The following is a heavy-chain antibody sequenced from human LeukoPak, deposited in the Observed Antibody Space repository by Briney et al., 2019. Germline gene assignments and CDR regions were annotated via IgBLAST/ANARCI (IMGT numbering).Heavy chain of an antibody. CDR2: IYYTGST. V-gene: IGHV4-39*02. Sequence: PSETLSLTCTVSGGSIRSSSYYWGWIRQPPGKGLEWIGSIYYTGSTYYNPSLKSRVTISLDMSKNHFSLKLSSVTAADTAVYYCAGRIGLLWFGELGSSFDYWGQGTLVTVSS. CDR3: AGRIGLLWFGELGSSFDY. D-gene: IGHD3-10*01. J-gene: IGHJ4*02. CDR1: GGSIRSSSYY.